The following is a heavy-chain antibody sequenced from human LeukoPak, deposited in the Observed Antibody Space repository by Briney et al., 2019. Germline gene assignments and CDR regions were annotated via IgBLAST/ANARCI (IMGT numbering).Heavy chain of an antibody. Sequence: SETLSLTCTVSGGSISSSSYYWGWIRQPPGKGLEWIGSIYYSGSTYYNPSLKSRVTISVDTSKNQFSLKLSSVTAADTAVYYCARGVRGLLFDPWGQGTLVTVSS. CDR1: GGSISSSSYY. D-gene: IGHD4-17*01. CDR3: ARGVRGLLFDP. J-gene: IGHJ5*02. CDR2: IYYSGST. V-gene: IGHV4-39*07.